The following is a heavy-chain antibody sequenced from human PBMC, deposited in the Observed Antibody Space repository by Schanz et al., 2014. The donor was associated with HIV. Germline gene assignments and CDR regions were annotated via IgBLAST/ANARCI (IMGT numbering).Heavy chain of an antibody. CDR3: AKPEYDSRGSSQSHFDY. Sequence: QVQLVESGGGVVQPGRSLRLSCAASGFTFNSYGMHWVRQAPGKGLEWVAVISYDGRNKLYADSGKGRFTISRDNSKNTLYLQMTTLRIDDTAVYYCAKPEYDSRGSSQSHFDYWGQGTLVTVSS. J-gene: IGHJ4*02. V-gene: IGHV3-30*18. D-gene: IGHD3-22*01. CDR2: ISYDGRNK. CDR1: GFTFNSYG.